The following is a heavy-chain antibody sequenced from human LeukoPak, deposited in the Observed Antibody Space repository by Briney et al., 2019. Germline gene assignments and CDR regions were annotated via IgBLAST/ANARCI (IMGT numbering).Heavy chain of an antibody. J-gene: IGHJ4*02. V-gene: IGHV1-2*02. CDR2: INPNSGGT. D-gene: IGHD3-22*01. Sequence: ASVKVSCKASGGTFSSYAISWVRQAPGQGLEWMGWINPNSGGTNYAQKFQGRVTMTRDTSISTAYMELSRLRSDDTAVYYCARGRSGWDYDSSGYYDYWGQGTLVTVSS. CDR3: ARGRSGWDYDSSGYYDY. CDR1: GGTFSSYA.